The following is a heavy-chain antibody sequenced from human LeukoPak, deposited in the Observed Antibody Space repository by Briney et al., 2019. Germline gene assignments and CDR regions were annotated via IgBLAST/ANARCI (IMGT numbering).Heavy chain of an antibody. D-gene: IGHD6-13*01. CDR3: ATESSSSWSPDDAFHI. J-gene: IGHJ3*02. V-gene: IGHV3-21*01. Sequence: GGSLRLSCAASGFTFSSYSMNWVRQAPGKGLEWVSSISSSTNYIYYADSVKGRFTISRDNAKNSLYLQMNSLRVEDTAVYYCATESSSSWSPDDAFHIWGQGTMVAVPS. CDR2: ISSSTNYI. CDR1: GFTFSSYS.